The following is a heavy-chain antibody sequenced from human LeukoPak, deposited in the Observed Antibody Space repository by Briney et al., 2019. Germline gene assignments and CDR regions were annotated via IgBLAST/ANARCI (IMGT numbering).Heavy chain of an antibody. V-gene: IGHV3-7*04. CDR2: IKEDGSDK. J-gene: IGHJ6*03. D-gene: IGHD4-17*01. CDR1: GFSFDIYW. CDR3: ARGRTDYGDNYYYYYMDV. Sequence: GGSLRLSCTASGFSFDIYWMSWVRQAPGKGLEWVANIKEDGSDKYYVDSVKGRFTISRDNAKTSLFLQMNSLRAEDTAVYYCARGRTDYGDNYYYYYMDVWGKGTTVTVSS.